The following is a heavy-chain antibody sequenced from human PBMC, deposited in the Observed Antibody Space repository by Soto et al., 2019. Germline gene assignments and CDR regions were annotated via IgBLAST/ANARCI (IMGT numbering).Heavy chain of an antibody. D-gene: IGHD5-12*01. CDR1: GLTISGFW. J-gene: IGHJ4*02. CDR2: INSDATST. Sequence: GSLRLSCADSGLTISGFWMHWVRQAPGKGLVWVSRINSDATSTTYAASVKGRFTISRDNAENTLYLQMNSLTVDDTAVYFCTRGYSGYGNFDYWVQGALVTVSS. V-gene: IGHV3-74*01. CDR3: TRGYSGYGNFDY.